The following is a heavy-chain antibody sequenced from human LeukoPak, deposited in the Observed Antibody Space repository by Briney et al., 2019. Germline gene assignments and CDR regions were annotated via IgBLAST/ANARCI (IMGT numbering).Heavy chain of an antibody. V-gene: IGHV4-59*01. J-gene: IGHJ4*02. Sequence: PSETLSLTCTVSGGSISSYYWSWIRQPPGKGLEWIGYIYYSGSTNYNPSLKSRVTISVDTSKNQFSLKLSSVTAADTAVYYCAAQDGYITTYFDSWGQRTPVTVSS. CDR2: IYYSGST. CDR3: AAQDGYITTYFDS. CDR1: GGSISSYY. D-gene: IGHD5-24*01.